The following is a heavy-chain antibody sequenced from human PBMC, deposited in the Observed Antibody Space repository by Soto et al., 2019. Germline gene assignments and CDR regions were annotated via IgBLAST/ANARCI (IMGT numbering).Heavy chain of an antibody. D-gene: IGHD3-3*01. CDR1: GYSISSGYY. CDR3: ARFDFWSGYYRPNYYYGMDV. J-gene: IGHJ6*02. CDR2: IYHSGST. V-gene: IGHV4-38-2*01. Sequence: SETLSLTCAVSGYSISSGYYWGWIRQPPGKGLEWIGSIYHSGSTYYNPSLKSRVTISVDTSKNQFSLKLSSVTAADTAVYYCARFDFWSGYYRPNYYYGMDVWGQRTTVTVSS.